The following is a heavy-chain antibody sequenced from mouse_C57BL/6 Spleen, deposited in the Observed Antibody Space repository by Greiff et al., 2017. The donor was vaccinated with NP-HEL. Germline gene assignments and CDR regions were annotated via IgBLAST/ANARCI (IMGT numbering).Heavy chain of an antibody. J-gene: IGHJ2*01. V-gene: IGHV1-18*01. CDR1: GYTFTDYN. CDR2: INPNNGGT. Sequence: VQLQQSGPELVKPGASVKIPCKASGYTFTDYNMDWVKQSHGKSLEWIGDINPNNGGTIYNQKFKGKATLTVDKYSSTAYMELRSLTSEDTAVYYCARRGFYYYGRSSYYFDYWGQGTTRTVSS. CDR3: ARRGFYYYGRSSYYFDY. D-gene: IGHD1-1*01.